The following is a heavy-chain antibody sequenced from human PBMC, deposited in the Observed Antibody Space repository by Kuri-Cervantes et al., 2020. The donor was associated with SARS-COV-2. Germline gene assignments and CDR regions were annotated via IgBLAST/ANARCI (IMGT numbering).Heavy chain of an antibody. V-gene: IGHV3-30-3*01. CDR3: ARDLHCSSTSCYSPWFDP. D-gene: IGHD2-2*01. CDR2: ISYDGSNK. Sequence: LKISCAASGFTFSSYAMHWVRQAPGKGLEWVAVISYDGSNKYYAGSVKGRFTISRDNSKNTLYLQMNSLRAEDTAVYYCARDLHCSSTSCYSPWFDPWGQGTLVTVSS. J-gene: IGHJ5*02. CDR1: GFTFSSYA.